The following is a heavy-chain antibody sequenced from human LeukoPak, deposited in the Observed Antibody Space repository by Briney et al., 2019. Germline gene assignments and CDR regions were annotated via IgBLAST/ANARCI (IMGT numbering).Heavy chain of an antibody. Sequence: NPSETLSLTCTVSGGSISSYYWSWIRQPPGKGLEWIGYIYYSGSTNYNPSLKSRVTISVDTSKNQFSLKLSSVTAADTAVYYCASSRAAAGTGYFQHWGQGTLVTVSS. CDR1: GGSISSYY. CDR3: ASSRAAAGTGYFQH. D-gene: IGHD6-13*01. J-gene: IGHJ1*01. CDR2: IYYSGST. V-gene: IGHV4-59*08.